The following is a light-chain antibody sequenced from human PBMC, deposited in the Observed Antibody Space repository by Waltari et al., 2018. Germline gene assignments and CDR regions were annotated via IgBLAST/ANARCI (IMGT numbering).Light chain of an antibody. CDR1: QSVSSN. CDR2: GAS. J-gene: IGKJ1*01. V-gene: IGKV3-15*01. CDR3: QQYNNWPPYT. Sequence: EIVMTQSPPTLSVSPGESPTLPCRASQSVSSNLAWYQQKPGQAPRLLIYGASTRATGIPARFSGSGSGTEFTLTISSLQSEDFAVYYCQQYNNWPPYTFGQGTKVEIK.